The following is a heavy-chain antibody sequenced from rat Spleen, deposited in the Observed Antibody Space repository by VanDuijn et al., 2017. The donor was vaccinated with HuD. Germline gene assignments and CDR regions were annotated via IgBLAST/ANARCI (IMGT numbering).Heavy chain of an antibody. V-gene: IGHV5-29*01. D-gene: IGHD1-1*01. CDR2: ISYDGSST. CDR3: ARDSLDY. J-gene: IGHJ2*01. CDR1: GFTFSDYY. Sequence: EVQLVESDGGLVQPGRSLKLSCAASGFTFSDYYMAWVRQAPTKGLEWVATISYDGSSTYYRDSVKGRFTISRDNAKSTLYLQMDSLRSEDTATYYCARDSLDYWGQGVMVTVSS.